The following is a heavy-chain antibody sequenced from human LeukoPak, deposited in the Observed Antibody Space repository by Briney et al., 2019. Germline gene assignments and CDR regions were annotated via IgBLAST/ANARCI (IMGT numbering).Heavy chain of an antibody. CDR3: ARDRGERYSSSYFDY. CDR2: INHSGST. D-gene: IGHD6-6*01. CDR1: GGSFSGYY. J-gene: IGHJ4*02. Sequence: SETLSLTCAVYGGSFSGYYWSWIRQPPGKGLEWIGEINHSGSTNYNPSLKSRVTISVDTSKNQFSLKLSSVTAADTAVYYCARDRGERYSSSYFDYWGQGTLVTVSS. V-gene: IGHV4-34*01.